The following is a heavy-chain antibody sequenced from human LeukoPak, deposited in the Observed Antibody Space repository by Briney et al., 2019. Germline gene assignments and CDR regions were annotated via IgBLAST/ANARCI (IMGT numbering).Heavy chain of an antibody. CDR2: IDPNSGVT. CDR1: GYTFSDYY. CDR3: ARDQARTTTWFLYMNY. Sequence: ASVKVSCKASGYTFSDYYIHWVRQAPGQVLEWMGRIDPNSGVTNSAQKFRARVTMTRDTSINTAYMELSSLRSDDTAVYFCARDQARTTTWFLYMNYWGQGTLVTVSS. V-gene: IGHV1-2*06. D-gene: IGHD3-3*01. J-gene: IGHJ4*02.